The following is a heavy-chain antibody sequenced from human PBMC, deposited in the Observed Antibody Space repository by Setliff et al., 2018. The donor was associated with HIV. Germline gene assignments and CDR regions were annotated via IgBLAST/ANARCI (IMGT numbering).Heavy chain of an antibody. Sequence: PGGSLRLSCAASGFSFGSYGLHWVRQAPGKGLEWLTFIRYDGTNEYYADSVKGRFSISRDNSKNTVNLQMSSLIGEDTAVYYCAKDRYSTGWHLDHWGQGTPVTVS. J-gene: IGHJ4*02. D-gene: IGHD6-19*01. V-gene: IGHV3-30*02. CDR3: AKDRYSTGWHLDH. CDR2: IRYDGTNE. CDR1: GFSFGSYG.